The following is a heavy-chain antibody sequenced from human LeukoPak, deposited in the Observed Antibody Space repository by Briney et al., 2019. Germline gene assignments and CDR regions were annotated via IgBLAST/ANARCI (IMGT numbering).Heavy chain of an antibody. D-gene: IGHD6-13*01. V-gene: IGHV4-4*07. J-gene: IGHJ2*01. CDR2: IYTSGST. CDR1: GGSISSYY. CDR3: ARDPSRVGFHWYFDL. Sequence: PSETLSLTCTVSGGSISSYYWSWIRQPAGKGLEWIGRIYTSGSTNYNPSLKSRVTMSVDTSKNQFSLKLSSVTAADTAVYYCARDPSRVGFHWYFDLWGRGTLVTVSS.